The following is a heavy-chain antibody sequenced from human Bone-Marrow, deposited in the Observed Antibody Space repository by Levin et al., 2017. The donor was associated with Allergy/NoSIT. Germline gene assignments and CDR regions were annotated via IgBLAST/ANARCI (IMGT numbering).Heavy chain of an antibody. J-gene: IGHJ4*02. D-gene: IGHD3-3*01. CDR1: GFSFSTYA. Sequence: PGGSLRLSCAASGFSFSTYAMHWVRQAPGKGLEWLSVISYDGSPTYYADSVKGRFTISRDNSRNTIYLQMNGLRPEDTAVYSCARTKWPGGSYDRPLDYWGQGTLVTVSS. V-gene: IGHV3-30*04. CDR3: ARTKWPGGSYDRPLDY. CDR2: ISYDGSPT.